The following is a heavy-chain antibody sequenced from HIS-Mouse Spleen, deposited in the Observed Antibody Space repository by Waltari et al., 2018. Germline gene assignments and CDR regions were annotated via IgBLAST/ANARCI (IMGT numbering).Heavy chain of an antibody. D-gene: IGHD2-8*01. J-gene: IGHJ6*02. CDR3: ARDVGYCTNGVCYNHYGMDV. CDR2: IIPIFGTA. CDR1: GGTFSSYA. V-gene: IGHV1-69*01. Sequence: QVQLVQSGAEVKKPGSSVKVSCKASGGTFSSYAIRWVRQAPGQGLEWMGGIIPIFGTANYAQKFQGRVTITADESTSTAYMELSSLRSEDTAVYYCARDVGYCTNGVCYNHYGMDVWGQGTTVTVSS.